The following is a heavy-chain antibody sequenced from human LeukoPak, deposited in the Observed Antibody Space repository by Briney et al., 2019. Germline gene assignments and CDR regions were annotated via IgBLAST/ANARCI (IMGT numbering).Heavy chain of an antibody. J-gene: IGHJ6*03. Sequence: WVRQAPGKGLEWIGSIYYSGSTYYNPSLKSRVTISVDTSKNQFSLKLSSVTAADTAVYYCARGGSYAYYYYYMDVWGKGTTVTVSS. CDR3: ARGGSYAYYYYYMDV. D-gene: IGHD1-26*01. V-gene: IGHV4-39*07. CDR2: IYYSGST.